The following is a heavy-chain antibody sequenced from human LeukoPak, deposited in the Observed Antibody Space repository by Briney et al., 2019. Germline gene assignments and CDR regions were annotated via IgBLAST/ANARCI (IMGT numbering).Heavy chain of an antibody. CDR3: ASGDYGGLTF. CDR1: GFTFSSYA. J-gene: IGHJ4*02. CDR2: ISYDGRNK. Sequence: GGSLRLSCAASGFTFSSYALHWVRQAPGKGLEWLAVISYDGRNKYYADCVKGRFTISRDNSKNTLFMQMDSLRAEDTAEYYCASGDYGGLTFWGQGTLVTVSS. V-gene: IGHV3-30*04. D-gene: IGHD4/OR15-4a*01.